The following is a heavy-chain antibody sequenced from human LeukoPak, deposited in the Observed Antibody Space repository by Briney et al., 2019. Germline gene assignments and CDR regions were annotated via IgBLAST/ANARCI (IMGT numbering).Heavy chain of an antibody. CDR2: IYYSGST. V-gene: IGHV4-39*01. CDR3: AIYEYRSSDDAFDI. D-gene: IGHD6-13*01. Sequence: SETLSLTCTVSGGSISSSSYYWGWIRQPPGKGLEWIGSIYYSGSTYYNPSLKSRVTTSVDTSKNQFSLKLSSVTAADTAVYYCAIYEYRSSDDAFDIWGQGTMVTVSS. CDR1: GGSISSSSYY. J-gene: IGHJ3*02.